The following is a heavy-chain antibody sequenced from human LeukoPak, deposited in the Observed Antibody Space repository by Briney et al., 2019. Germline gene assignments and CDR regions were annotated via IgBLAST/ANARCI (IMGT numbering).Heavy chain of an antibody. Sequence: GGSLRLSCAASGFTFSSYAMSWVRQAPGKGLEWVSAISGSGGSTYYADSVKGRFTISRDNSKNTLYLQMNSLRAEDTAVYYCAKDRLRYFDWPHPQCIDYWGQGTLVTVSS. J-gene: IGHJ4*02. CDR2: ISGSGGST. CDR1: GFTFSSYA. D-gene: IGHD3-9*01. V-gene: IGHV3-23*01. CDR3: AKDRLRYFDWPHPQCIDY.